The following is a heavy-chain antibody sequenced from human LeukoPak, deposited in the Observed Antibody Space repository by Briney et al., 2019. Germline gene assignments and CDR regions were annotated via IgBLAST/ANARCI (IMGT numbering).Heavy chain of an antibody. Sequence: GGSLRLSCTASGFTFGDFALNWVRQAPGKGLEWVGFIRSKAYGGTTEYAASVKGRFIISRDDSKTIAYLQMNSLKTEDIAVYYCARVAAYCGGECSRNPFSYRPYFDYWGQGTLVTVSS. D-gene: IGHD2-21*01. CDR1: GFTFGDFA. V-gene: IGHV3-49*04. J-gene: IGHJ4*02. CDR3: ARVAAYCGGECSRNPFSYRPYFDY. CDR2: IRSKAYGGTT.